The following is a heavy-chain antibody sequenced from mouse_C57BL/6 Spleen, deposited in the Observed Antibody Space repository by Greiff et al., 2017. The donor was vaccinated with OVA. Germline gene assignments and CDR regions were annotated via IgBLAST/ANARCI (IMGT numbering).Heavy chain of an antibody. D-gene: IGHD2-2*01. CDR1: GYAFSSSW. J-gene: IGHJ4*01. Sequence: QVQLQQSGPELVKPGASVKISCKASGYAFSSSWMNWVKQRPGKGLEWIGRIYPGDGDTNYNGKFKGKATLTADKSSSTAYMQLSSLTSEDSAVYFCARWLPPYAMTTGVKEPQSPSLQ. CDR2: IYPGDGDT. V-gene: IGHV1-82*01. CDR3: ARWLPPYAMTT.